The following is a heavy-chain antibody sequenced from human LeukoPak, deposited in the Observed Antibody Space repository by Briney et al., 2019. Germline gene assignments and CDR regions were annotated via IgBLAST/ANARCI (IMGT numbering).Heavy chain of an antibody. Sequence: PGGSVRLSCAACGFTFSSYGMHGVRQAPGKGLEWVAVIWYDGSNKYYADSVKGRFTISRDNSKNTLYLQMNSLRAEDTAVYYCAKARSQRSYYFDYWGQGTLVTVSS. CDR3: AKARSQRSYYFDY. V-gene: IGHV3-33*06. J-gene: IGHJ4*02. CDR2: IWYDGSNK. CDR1: GFTFSSYG. D-gene: IGHD5-24*01.